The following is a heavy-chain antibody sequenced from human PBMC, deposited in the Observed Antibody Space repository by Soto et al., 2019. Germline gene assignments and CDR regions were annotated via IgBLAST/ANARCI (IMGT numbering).Heavy chain of an antibody. CDR3: AKDPLEWLNRSFDY. D-gene: IGHD3-3*01. V-gene: IGHV3-23*01. CDR2: ISGSGGST. CDR1: GFTFSSYA. Sequence: GGSLRLSCAASGFTFSSYAMSWVRQAPGKGLEWVSAISGSGGSTYYADSVKGRFTISRDNSKNTLYLQTNSLRAEDTAVYYCAKDPLEWLNRSFDYWGQGTLVTVSS. J-gene: IGHJ4*02.